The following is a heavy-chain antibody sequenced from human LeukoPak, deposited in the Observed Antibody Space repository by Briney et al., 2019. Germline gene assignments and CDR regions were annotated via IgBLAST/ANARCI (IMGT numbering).Heavy chain of an antibody. V-gene: IGHV4-4*07. J-gene: IGHJ4*02. D-gene: IGHD3-10*01. CDR1: GGSISSYY. Sequence: SETLSLTCTVSGGSISSYYWSWLRQPAGKGLEWIGRIYTSGSTNYNPSLKSRVTMSVDTSKNQFSLKLSSVTAADTAVYYCARDGPATMVRDSPLDYWGQGTLVTVSS. CDR2: IYTSGST. CDR3: ARDGPATMVRDSPLDY.